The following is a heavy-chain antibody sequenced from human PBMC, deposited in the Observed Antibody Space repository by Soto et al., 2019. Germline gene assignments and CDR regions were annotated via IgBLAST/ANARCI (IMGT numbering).Heavy chain of an antibody. CDR1: GFIFSDYA. V-gene: IGHV3-23*01. Sequence: GSLRLSCAASGFIFSDYAMTWVRQAPGRGLEWVSTISGTRGRQRNTFYTASVKGRFTVTRDNSRNTLFLQMNSLRVEDTAVYYCAKTMARLGGYDMSWLAPWGQGTLVTVSS. D-gene: IGHD5-12*01. J-gene: IGHJ5*02. CDR3: AKTMARLGGYDMSWLAP. CDR2: ISGTRGRQRNT.